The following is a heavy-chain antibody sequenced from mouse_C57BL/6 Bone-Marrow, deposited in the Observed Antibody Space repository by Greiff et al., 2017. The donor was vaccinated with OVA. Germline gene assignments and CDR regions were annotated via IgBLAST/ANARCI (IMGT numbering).Heavy chain of an antibody. CDR3: ARRGNYYGSRWDFDV. CDR2: INPNYGTN. Sequence: LVESGPELVKPGASVKISCKASGYSFTDYNMNWVKQSNGKSLEWIGVINPNYGTNSYNQKFKGKATLTVDQSSSTAYMQLNTLTSEDSAVYYCARRGNYYGSRWDFDVWGTGTTVTVSS. CDR1: GYSFTDYN. D-gene: IGHD1-1*01. J-gene: IGHJ1*03. V-gene: IGHV1-39*01.